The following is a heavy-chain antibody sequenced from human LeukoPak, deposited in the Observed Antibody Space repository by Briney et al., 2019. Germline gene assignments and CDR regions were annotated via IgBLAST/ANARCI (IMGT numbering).Heavy chain of an antibody. V-gene: IGHV4-34*01. J-gene: IGHJ3*02. Sequence: SETLSLTCAVYGGSFSGYYLSWIRQPPGKGLEWIGEINHSGSTNYNPSLKSRVTISVDTSKNQFSLKLSSVTAADTAVYYCASATLYYDYVWGPTRDAFDIWGQGTMVTVSS. D-gene: IGHD3-16*01. CDR3: ASATLYYDYVWGPTRDAFDI. CDR2: INHSGST. CDR1: GGSFSGYY.